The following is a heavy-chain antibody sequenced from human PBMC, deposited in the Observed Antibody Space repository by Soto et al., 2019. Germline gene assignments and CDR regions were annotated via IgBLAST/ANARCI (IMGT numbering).Heavy chain of an antibody. Sequence: SETLSLTCTVSGGSISSYYWSWIRQPPGKGLEWIGYIYYSGSTNYNPSLKSRVTISVDTSKNQFSLKLSSVTAADTAVYYCARRDRNVPSWFDPWGQGTLVTVSS. CDR1: GGSISSYY. V-gene: IGHV4-59*01. CDR3: ARRDRNVPSWFDP. CDR2: IYYSGST. D-gene: IGHD6-6*01. J-gene: IGHJ5*02.